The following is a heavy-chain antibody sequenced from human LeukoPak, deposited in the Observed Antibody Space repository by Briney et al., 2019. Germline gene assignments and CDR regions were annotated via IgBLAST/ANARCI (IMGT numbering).Heavy chain of an antibody. CDR2: ISYDGSNK. Sequence: GGSLRLSCAASGFTFSSYGMHWVRQAPGKGLEWVAVISYDGSNKYYADSVKGRFTISRDNSKNTLYLQMNSLRAEDTAVYYCAREFPGYSYGYGGDYWGQGTLVTVSS. D-gene: IGHD5-18*01. J-gene: IGHJ4*02. CDR1: GFTFSSYG. CDR3: AREFPGYSYGYGGDY. V-gene: IGHV3-30*03.